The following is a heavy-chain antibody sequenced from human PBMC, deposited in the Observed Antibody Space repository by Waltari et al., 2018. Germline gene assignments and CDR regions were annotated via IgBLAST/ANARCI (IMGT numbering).Heavy chain of an antibody. Sequence: QVQLVQSGAEVKKPGASVKVSCKASGYTFTKYDLSWVRQAPGQGLEWMGWISVYNGNIDYAQKFQGRVTLTTDTSTTTAYMELRSLRSDDTAVYYCARNSYTGYGDSWGQGTLVAVSS. D-gene: IGHD5-12*01. V-gene: IGHV1-18*01. J-gene: IGHJ4*02. CDR3: ARNSYTGYGDS. CDR1: GYTFTKYD. CDR2: ISVYNGNI.